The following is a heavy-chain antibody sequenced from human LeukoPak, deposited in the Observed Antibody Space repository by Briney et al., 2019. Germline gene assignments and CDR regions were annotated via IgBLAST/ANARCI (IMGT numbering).Heavy chain of an antibody. D-gene: IGHD5-18*01. Sequence: ASVKVSCKASGGTFSSYAISWVRQAPGQGLEWMGGIIPIFGTANYAQKFQGRVTITADESTSTAYMELSSLRPEDTAVYYCARDRHRVDTAMVFESYYFDYWGQGTLVTVSS. J-gene: IGHJ4*02. CDR3: ARDRHRVDTAMVFESYYFDY. CDR2: IIPIFGTA. V-gene: IGHV1-69*13. CDR1: GGTFSSYA.